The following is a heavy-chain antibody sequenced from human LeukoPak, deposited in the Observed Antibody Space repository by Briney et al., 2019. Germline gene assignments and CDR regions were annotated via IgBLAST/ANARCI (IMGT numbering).Heavy chain of an antibody. J-gene: IGHJ4*02. CDR1: GFSFRNYW. CDR2: INTDGTST. Sequence: GGSLRHSCVASGFSFRNYWMYWVRQAPGKGLVWVSHINTDGTSTNYADSVKGRFTVSRDNAKKTLYLQMNTLRVEDTAVYYYARDLWQGHYGGQGTLVTVSS. V-gene: IGHV3-74*01. CDR3: ARDLWQGHY. D-gene: IGHD2-21*01.